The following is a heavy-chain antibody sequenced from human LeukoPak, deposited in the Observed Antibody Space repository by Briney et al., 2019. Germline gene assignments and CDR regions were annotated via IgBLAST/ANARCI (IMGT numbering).Heavy chain of an antibody. CDR2: IYSGGST. D-gene: IGHD6-13*01. V-gene: IGHV3-53*04. CDR3: AREAYYSSSWDPRYFDL. J-gene: IGHJ2*01. Sequence: GSLRLSXAASGFTVSSNYMSWVRQAPGKGLEWVSVIYSGGSTYYADSVKGRFTISRHNSKNTLYLQMNSLRAEDTAVYYCAREAYYSSSWDPRYFDLWGRGTLVTVSS. CDR1: GFTVSSNY.